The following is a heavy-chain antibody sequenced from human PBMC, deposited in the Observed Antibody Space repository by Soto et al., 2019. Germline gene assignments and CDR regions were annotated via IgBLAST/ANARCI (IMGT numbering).Heavy chain of an antibody. V-gene: IGHV3-30*18. CDR3: AKDSLDYDSSGSSLDY. D-gene: IGHD3-22*01. J-gene: IGHJ4*02. CDR2: ISYDGSNK. CDR1: GFTFSSYG. Sequence: QVQLVESGGGVVQPGRSPRLSCAASGFTFSSYGMHWVRQAPGKGLEWVAVISYDGSNKYYADSVKGRFTISRDNSKNTLYLQMNSLRAEDTAVYYCAKDSLDYDSSGSSLDYWGQGTLVTVSS.